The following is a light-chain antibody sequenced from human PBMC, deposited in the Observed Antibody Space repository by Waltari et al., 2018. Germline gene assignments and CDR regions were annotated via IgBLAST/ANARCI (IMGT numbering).Light chain of an antibody. CDR2: EVS. CDR3: SSYTTSSAPGV. J-gene: IGLJ1*01. CDR1: DSDVGAYDF. V-gene: IGLV2-14*01. Sequence: QSALTQPASVSGSPGQSITISCSGTDSDVGAYDFVSWYQQHPGKAPPLIIYEVSNRPSGISNRFSASKSGNTASLTISGLQAEDEADYYCSSYTTSSAPGVFGTGTRVTVL.